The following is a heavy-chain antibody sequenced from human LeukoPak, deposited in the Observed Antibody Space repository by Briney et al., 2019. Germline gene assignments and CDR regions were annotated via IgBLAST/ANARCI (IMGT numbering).Heavy chain of an antibody. Sequence: SETLSLTCAVYGGSFSGYYWSWIRQPPGKGLEWIGEINHSGSTNYNPSLKSRVTISVDTSKNQFSLKLSSVTAADTAEYYCARLLQYQLRYYYYYGMDVWGQGTTVTVSS. J-gene: IGHJ6*02. CDR3: ARLLQYQLRYYYYYGMDV. CDR1: GGSFSGYY. V-gene: IGHV4-34*01. D-gene: IGHD2-2*01. CDR2: INHSGST.